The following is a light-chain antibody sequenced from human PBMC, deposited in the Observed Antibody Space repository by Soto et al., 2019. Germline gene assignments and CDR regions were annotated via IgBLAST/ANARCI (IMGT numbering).Light chain of an antibody. Sequence: QSALTQPASVSGSPGQSITISCTGTSSDVGGYSSVSWYQQHPGKAPKLMIYEVSNRPSGVSNRFSGSKSGNTASLTISGLQTEDEANYYCCSYTTSNTVVFGGGTQLTVL. V-gene: IGLV2-14*01. J-gene: IGLJ2*01. CDR1: SSDVGGYSS. CDR3: CSYTTSNTVV. CDR2: EVS.